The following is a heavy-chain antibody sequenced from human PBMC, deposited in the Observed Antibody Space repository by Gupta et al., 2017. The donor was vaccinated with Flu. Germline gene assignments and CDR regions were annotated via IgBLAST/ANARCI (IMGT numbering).Heavy chain of an antibody. V-gene: IGHV3-23*01. Sequence: EVQLLESGGGLVQPGGSLRLSCAASGFTFSSYAMSWVRQAQGKGLEWVSAISGSGGSTYYADSVKGRFTISRDNSKNTLFLQMNSLRAEDTAVYYCAKGDSYYDSSVCCGYWGQGTLVTVSS. CDR1: GFTFSSYA. CDR3: AKGDSYYDSSVCCGY. J-gene: IGHJ4*02. D-gene: IGHD3-22*01. CDR2: ISGSGGST.